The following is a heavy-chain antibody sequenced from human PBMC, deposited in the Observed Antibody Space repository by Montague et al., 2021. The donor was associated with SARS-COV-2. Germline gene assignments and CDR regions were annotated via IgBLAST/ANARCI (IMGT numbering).Heavy chain of an antibody. Sequence: TLSLTCSVFGDSINNVNYFWSRIRQPAGKGLEWIGRVYISGSTDYNPSLKSRVTMLLDKSANELTLQVTSVTAADTAVYYCARVSGYGSGSSFNWFDSWGQGSVVTVSS. J-gene: IGHJ5*01. CDR1: GDSINNVNYF. CDR2: VYISGST. D-gene: IGHD3-10*01. CDR3: ARVSGYGSGSSFNWFDS. V-gene: IGHV4-61*02.